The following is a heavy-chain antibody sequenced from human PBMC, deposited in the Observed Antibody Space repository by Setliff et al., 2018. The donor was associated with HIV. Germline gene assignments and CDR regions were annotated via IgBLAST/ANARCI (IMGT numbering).Heavy chain of an antibody. CDR1: GASITSSY. CDR2: IYYSGDS. Sequence: PSATLTLTCTVSGASITSSYWTWIRPSPGRGLEYLGYIYYSGDSNYSPSLKSRLSMSLDASTSQFSLRLNSLTAADTAMYYCARFARDPTDRGRGILVTVSS. CDR3: ARFARDPTD. J-gene: IGHJ4*02. V-gene: IGHV4-59*08.